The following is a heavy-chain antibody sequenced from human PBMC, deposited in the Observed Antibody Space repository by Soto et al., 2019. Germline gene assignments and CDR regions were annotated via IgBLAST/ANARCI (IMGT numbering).Heavy chain of an antibody. V-gene: IGHV3-48*01. D-gene: IGHD1-7*01. CDR3: ASPPITGTTLGTPSFDY. CDR1: GFTFSSYS. Sequence: GGSLRLSCAASGFTFSSYSMNWVRQAPGKGLEWVSYISSSSSTIYYADSVKGRFTISRDNAKNSLYLQMNSLRAEDTALYYCASPPITGTTLGTPSFDYWGQGTLVTVSS. J-gene: IGHJ4*02. CDR2: ISSSSSTI.